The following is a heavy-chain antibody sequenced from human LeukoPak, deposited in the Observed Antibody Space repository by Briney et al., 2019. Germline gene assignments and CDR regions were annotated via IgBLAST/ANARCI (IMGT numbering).Heavy chain of an antibody. CDR1: GGTFSRYA. J-gene: IGHJ3*02. CDR2: IIPIFGTA. CDR3: ARGPCTGGVCYNAFDI. D-gene: IGHD2-8*02. Sequence: GASVKVSCKASGGTFSRYAISWVRQAPGQGLEWMGVIIPIFGTANYAKKYQGRVTITADESTSTAYMELSSLRSEDTAVYYCARGPCTGGVCYNAFDIWGQGTMVTVSS. V-gene: IGHV1-69*13.